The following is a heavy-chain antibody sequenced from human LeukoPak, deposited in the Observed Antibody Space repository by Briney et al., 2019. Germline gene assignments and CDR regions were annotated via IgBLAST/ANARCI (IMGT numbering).Heavy chain of an antibody. D-gene: IGHD6-19*01. CDR1: GFTFSNVW. V-gene: IGHV3-15*01. CDR2: IKSKTDGGTT. J-gene: IGHJ4*02. Sequence: GGSLRLSCAASGFTFSNVWMSWVRQAPGKGLEWVGRIKSKTDGGTTDYAAPVKGRFTISRDDSKNTLNLQMNSLKTENTAVYYCTPSIAVAGSLDYWGQGTLVTVSS. CDR3: TPSIAVAGSLDY.